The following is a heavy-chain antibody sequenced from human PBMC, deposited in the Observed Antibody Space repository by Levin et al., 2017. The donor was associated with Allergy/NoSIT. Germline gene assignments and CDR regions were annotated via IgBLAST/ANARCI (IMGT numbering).Heavy chain of an antibody. Sequence: SSETLSLTCTVSGGSISSYYWSWIRQPPGKGLEWIGYIYYSGSTNYNPSLKSRVTISVDTSKNQFSLKLSSVTAADTAVYYCARTGVATSSYYYYYYMDVWGKGTTVTVSS. J-gene: IGHJ6*03. D-gene: IGHD5-12*01. CDR3: ARTGVATSSYYYYYYMDV. CDR2: IYYSGST. CDR1: GGSISSYY. V-gene: IGHV4-59*01.